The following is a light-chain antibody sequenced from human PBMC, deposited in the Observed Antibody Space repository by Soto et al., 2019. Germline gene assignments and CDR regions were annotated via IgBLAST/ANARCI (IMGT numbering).Light chain of an antibody. CDR1: QGIGND. CDR2: TTS. Sequence: DIHMTQSPSSLSASVGDRFTITCRASQGIGNDLNWYQQKPGKAPKRLIFTTSNLQNEVPSRFSGSGSGTDFTLTITSLQPGDFETYYCQQSFTTPRTFGQGTKVDIK. J-gene: IGKJ1*01. V-gene: IGKV1-39*01. CDR3: QQSFTTPRT.